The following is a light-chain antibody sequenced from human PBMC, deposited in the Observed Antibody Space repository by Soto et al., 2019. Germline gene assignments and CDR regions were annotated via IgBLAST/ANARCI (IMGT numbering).Light chain of an antibody. CDR3: QQLNSYPLT. Sequence: DIRLTQSPFFLSASVGDRVTITCRASQGISSYLAWYQQKQGKAPKLLIYAASTLQSGVPSRFSGSGSGTEFTLTISSLQPEDFATYYCQQLNSYPLTFGGGTKVEIK. CDR1: QGISSY. J-gene: IGKJ4*01. CDR2: AAS. V-gene: IGKV1-9*01.